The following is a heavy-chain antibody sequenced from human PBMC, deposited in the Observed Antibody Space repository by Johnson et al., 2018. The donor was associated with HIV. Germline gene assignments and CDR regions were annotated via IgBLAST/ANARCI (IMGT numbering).Heavy chain of an antibody. CDR1: GFSVTSKY. D-gene: IGHD2-2*01. CDR3: AREGPAAYIWAFDI. V-gene: IGHV3-7*01. CDR2: IKQDGSDK. J-gene: IGHJ3*02. Sequence: VQLVESGGDLVQPGGSLRLSCAASGFSVTSKYMSWVRQAPGKGLEWVANIKQDGSDKYYVDSVKGRVTISRDNARNSLYLQMNSLRAEDTAVYYCAREGPAAYIWAFDIWGQGTMVTVSS.